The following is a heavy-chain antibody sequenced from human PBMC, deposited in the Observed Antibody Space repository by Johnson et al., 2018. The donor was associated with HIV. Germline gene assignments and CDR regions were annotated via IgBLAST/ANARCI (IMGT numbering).Heavy chain of an antibody. D-gene: IGHD3-16*01. J-gene: IGHJ3*02. CDR2: IYSGGRT. CDR3: AREGGIRGPSPVDAFDI. Sequence: VQLVESGGGLVQPGGSLRLSCAASGFTVSSNYLSWVRQAPGKGLEWVSVIYSGGRTHYADSVKGRFTLSRDNSKNTLFLQMNSLRAEDTAVYYCAREGGIRGPSPVDAFDIWGQGTMVTVSS. V-gene: IGHV3-66*01. CDR1: GFTVSSNY.